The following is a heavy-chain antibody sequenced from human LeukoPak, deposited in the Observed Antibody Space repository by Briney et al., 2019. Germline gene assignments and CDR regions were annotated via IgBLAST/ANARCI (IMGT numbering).Heavy chain of an antibody. Sequence: SVKVSCKASGGTFSSYAISWVRQAPGQGLEWMGGIIPIFGTANYAQKFQGRVTITADESTSTAYMELSSLRSEDTAVYYCASRNDLGGATGYFDYWGQGTLVTVSS. D-gene: IGHD1-26*01. V-gene: IGHV1-69*13. CDR2: IIPIFGTA. CDR3: ASRNDLGGATGYFDY. J-gene: IGHJ4*02. CDR1: GGTFSSYA.